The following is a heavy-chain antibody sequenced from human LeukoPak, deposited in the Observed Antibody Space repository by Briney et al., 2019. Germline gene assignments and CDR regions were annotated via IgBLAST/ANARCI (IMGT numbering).Heavy chain of an antibody. D-gene: IGHD2-15*01. V-gene: IGHV4-59*02. CDR2: VYYTGST. CDR1: GGSVNNYY. J-gene: IGHJ4*02. Sequence: PSETLSLTCTVSGGSVNNYYWFWIRQFPGQGLEYIGYVYYTGSTDYNPSLESRVTISVDTSKNQFSLKLRSVTAADTATYYCARQKKGLQRVDTGFDSWGQGTLVIVSS. CDR3: ARQKKGLQRVDTGFDS.